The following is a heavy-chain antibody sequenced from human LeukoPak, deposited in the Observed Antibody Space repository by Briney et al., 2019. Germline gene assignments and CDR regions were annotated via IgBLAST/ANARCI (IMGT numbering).Heavy chain of an antibody. CDR3: ARGDAYYDFWRGYYRNYYDSSGYLPFDY. CDR2: INPNSGGT. D-gene: IGHD3-3*01. Sequence: ASVKVSCKASGYTFTGYYMHWVRQAPGQGLEWMGWINPNSGGTNYAQKFQGRVTMTSDTSISTAYMELSRLRSDDTAVYYCARGDAYYDFWRGYYRNYYDSSGYLPFDYWGQGTLVTVSS. CDR1: GYTFTGYY. J-gene: IGHJ4*02. V-gene: IGHV1-2*02.